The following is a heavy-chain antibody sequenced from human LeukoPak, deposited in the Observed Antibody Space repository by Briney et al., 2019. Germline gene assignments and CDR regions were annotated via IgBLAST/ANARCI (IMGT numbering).Heavy chain of an antibody. CDR2: INWNGDST. J-gene: IGHJ4*02. D-gene: IGHD3-22*01. CDR3: ARDLRVVITGSFDS. V-gene: IGHV3-20*04. CDR1: GFSCDDYG. Sequence: PGGSLRRSCAASGFSCDDYGLTWVRQGPGKGLEWVSGINWNGDSTDYADSVKGRFTISRDNAKNSLYLQMNSLRAEDTALYYCARDLRVVITGSFDSWGQGTLVTVSS.